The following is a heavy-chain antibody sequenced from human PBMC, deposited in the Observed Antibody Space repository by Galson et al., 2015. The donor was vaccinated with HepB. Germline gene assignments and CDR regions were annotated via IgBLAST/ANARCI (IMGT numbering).Heavy chain of an antibody. CDR2: IWHDGSST. CDR1: GFSLISFG. V-gene: IGHV3-33*03. CDR3: ATSPYANRWYGAMDL. J-gene: IGHJ4*02. D-gene: IGHD4-23*01. Sequence: SLRLSCAASGFSLISFGMHWVRQPPGKGLEWVAVIWHDGSSTYYGDAMKGRFTISRDNSKNMLFLQMDSLRGEDTAVYYCATSPYANRWYGAMDLWGQGTLVTVSS.